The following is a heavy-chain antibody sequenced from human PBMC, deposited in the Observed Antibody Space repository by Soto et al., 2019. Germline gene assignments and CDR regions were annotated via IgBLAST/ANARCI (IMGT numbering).Heavy chain of an antibody. CDR1: GFTFSNYS. D-gene: IGHD3-10*01. V-gene: IGHV3-21*01. CDR3: ARDLTGLIRGHYYRYMDA. CDR2: ISSSYGYI. Sequence: GGSLRLSCAASGFTFSNYSMNWVRQAPGKGLEWVSFISSSYGYIYYADSVKGRFTISRDNAKNSLYLQMNSLRAEDTAVYYCARDLTGLIRGHYYRYMDAWGTGIMGSLSS. J-gene: IGHJ6*03.